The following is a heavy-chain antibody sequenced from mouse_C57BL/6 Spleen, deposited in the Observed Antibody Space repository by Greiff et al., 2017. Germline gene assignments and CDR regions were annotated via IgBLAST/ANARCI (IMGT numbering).Heavy chain of an antibody. CDR3: AYYGSSYDWFAY. D-gene: IGHD1-1*01. CDR1: GYTFTSYW. Sequence: VQLQQPGAELVRPGTSVKLSCKASGYTFTSYWMHWVKQRPGQGLEWIGVIDPSDSYTNYNQKFKGKATLTVDTSSSTAYMQLSSLTSEDSAVYYCAYYGSSYDWFAYWGQGTLVTVSA. CDR2: IDPSDSYT. J-gene: IGHJ3*01. V-gene: IGHV1-59*01.